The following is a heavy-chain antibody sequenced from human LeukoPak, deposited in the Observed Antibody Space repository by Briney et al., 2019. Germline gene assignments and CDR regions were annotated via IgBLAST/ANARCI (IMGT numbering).Heavy chain of an antibody. J-gene: IGHJ4*02. Sequence: PGGSLRLSCAASGFTFSSYGMSWVRQAPGKGLEWVSAISGSGGSTYYADSVKGRFTISRDNSKNTLYLQMNSLRAEDTAVYYCAKVLSGNVVVVAATPVTPFDYWGQGTLVTVSS. CDR1: GFTFSSYG. D-gene: IGHD2-15*01. CDR2: ISGSGGST. V-gene: IGHV3-23*01. CDR3: AKVLSGNVVVVAATPVTPFDY.